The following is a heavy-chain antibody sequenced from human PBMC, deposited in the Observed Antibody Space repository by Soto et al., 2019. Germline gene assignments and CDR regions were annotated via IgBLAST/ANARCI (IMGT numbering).Heavy chain of an antibody. D-gene: IGHD6-6*01. Sequence: QVQLVESGGGLVKPGGSMRLSCAASGFTFSDYEMSWIRQAPGKGQEGVSDISSSGSTIYYADSVKGRSTISRDNATXXXDXKXNXXXXEDTAVYYCXRRGSSSGRRVYWGQGTLVTVSS. J-gene: IGHJ4*02. CDR3: XRRGSSSGRRVY. CDR2: ISSSGSTI. V-gene: IGHV3-11*01. CDR1: GFTFSDYE.